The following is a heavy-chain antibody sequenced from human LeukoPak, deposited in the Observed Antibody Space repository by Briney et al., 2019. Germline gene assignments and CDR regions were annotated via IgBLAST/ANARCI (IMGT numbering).Heavy chain of an antibody. CDR2: ISSSSSYI. J-gene: IGHJ3*02. V-gene: IGHV3-21*01. Sequence: GGSLRLSCAASGFTFSSYSMNWVRQAPGKGLEWVSSISSSSSYIYYADSVKGRFTISRDNAKNSLYLQMNSLRAEDTAVYYCARRELGYYDSSGYYRWGAFDIWGQGTVVTVSS. CDR1: GFTFSSYS. CDR3: ARRELGYYDSSGYYRWGAFDI. D-gene: IGHD3-22*01.